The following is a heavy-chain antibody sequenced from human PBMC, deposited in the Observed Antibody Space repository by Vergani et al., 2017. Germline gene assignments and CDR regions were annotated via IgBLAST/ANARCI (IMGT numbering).Heavy chain of an antibody. J-gene: IGHJ5*02. CDR2: AYHSGAT. CDR3: AGGNDHGTYNPPLDP. V-gene: IGHV4-38-2*02. CDR1: GYSVNSGYY. D-gene: IGHD4/OR15-4a*01. Sequence: QVQLQESGPGLVKPSQTLSLTCTVSGYSVNSGYYWAWIRQTAAKGLEWIGSAYHSGATYYNPSLESRVTILLDTSRKQFSLRLNSVTAADTAVYYCAGGNDHGTYNPPLDPWGPGTRVTVSS.